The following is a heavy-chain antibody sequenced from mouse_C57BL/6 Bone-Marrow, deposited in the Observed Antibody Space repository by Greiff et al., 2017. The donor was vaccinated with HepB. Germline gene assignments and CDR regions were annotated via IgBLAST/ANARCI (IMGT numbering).Heavy chain of an antibody. CDR2: IDPANGNT. J-gene: IGHJ3*01. V-gene: IGHV14-3*01. Sequence: VQLQQSVAELVRPGASVKLSCTASGFNIKNTYMQWVKQRPEQGLEWIGRIDPANGNTKYAPKFQGKATITADTSSNTAYLQLSSLTSEDTAIYYCASPKAYWGQGTLVTVSA. CDR3: ASPKAY. CDR1: GFNIKNTY.